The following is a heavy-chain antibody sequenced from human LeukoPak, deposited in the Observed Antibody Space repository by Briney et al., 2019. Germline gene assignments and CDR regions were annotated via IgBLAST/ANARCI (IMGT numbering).Heavy chain of an antibody. D-gene: IGHD2-8*01. J-gene: IGHJ4*02. V-gene: IGHV3-23*01. CDR2: ISGSGGST. CDR3: AKDRSCTNDVCHGDFDY. CDR1: RFTATSNY. Sequence: GGSLRHSRASSRFTATSNYMSGVRPAPGKGLEWVSTISGSGGSTYYAESVKGRFTISRDNSKNTVYLQMNSLRAEDTAVYYCAKDRSCTNDVCHGDFDYWGQGTLVTVSS.